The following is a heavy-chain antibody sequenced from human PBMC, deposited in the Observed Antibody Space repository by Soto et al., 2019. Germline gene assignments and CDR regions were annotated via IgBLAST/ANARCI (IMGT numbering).Heavy chain of an antibody. V-gene: IGHV3-7*05. CDR2: IKQDGSEK. D-gene: IGHD1-26*01. Sequence: HPGGSLRLSCAASGFTFSSYWMSWVRQAPGKGLEWVANIKQDGSEKYYVDSVKGRFTISRDNAKNSLYLQMNSLKTEDTAVYYCARGSGSYLIWFDPWGQGTLVTVSS. CDR3: ARGSGSYLIWFDP. J-gene: IGHJ5*02. CDR1: GFTFSSYW.